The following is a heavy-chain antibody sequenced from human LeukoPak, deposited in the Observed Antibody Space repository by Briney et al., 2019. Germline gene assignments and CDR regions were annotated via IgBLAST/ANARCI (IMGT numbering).Heavy chain of an antibody. CDR2: VYYSGST. D-gene: IGHD3-22*01. CDR1: GGSISTHY. V-gene: IGHV4-59*08. CDR3: ARRDSSGYYSWFDP. J-gene: IGHJ5*02. Sequence: PSETLSLTCAVSGGSISTHYWSWIRQPPGKGLEWIGYVYYSGSTNYNPSLKSRVTISVDTSKNQFSLKLSSVTAADTAVYYCARRDSSGYYSWFDPWGQGTLVTVSS.